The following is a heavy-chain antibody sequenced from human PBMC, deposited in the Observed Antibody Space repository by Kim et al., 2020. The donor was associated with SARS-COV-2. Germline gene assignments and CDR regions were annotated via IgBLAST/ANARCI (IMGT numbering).Heavy chain of an antibody. J-gene: IGHJ4*02. CDR2: INGGSGNT. D-gene: IGHD7-27*01. Sequence: ASVKVSCKTSGYTFTTYSIHWRRQVPGQRLEWLGWINGGSGNTKYSQELQGRITITRDTSASTDHMELSSLRSEDTAVYYCARGSGAAAGKSLDYWGQGTLVTVSS. CDR3: ARGSGAAAGKSLDY. V-gene: IGHV1-3*01. CDR1: GYTFTTYS.